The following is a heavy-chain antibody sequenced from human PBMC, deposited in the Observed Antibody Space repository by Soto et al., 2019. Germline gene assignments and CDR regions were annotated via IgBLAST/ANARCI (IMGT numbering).Heavy chain of an antibody. CDR1: GGTFSSYA. CDR3: ARVVGYCSSTSCYLHYYYYGMDV. Sequence: SVKVSCKASGGTFSSYAISWVRQAPGQGLEWMGGIIPIFGTANYAQKFQGRVTITADESTSTAYMELSSLRSEDTAVYYCARVVGYCSSTSCYLHYYYYGMDVWG. D-gene: IGHD2-2*01. J-gene: IGHJ6*02. CDR2: IIPIFGTA. V-gene: IGHV1-69*13.